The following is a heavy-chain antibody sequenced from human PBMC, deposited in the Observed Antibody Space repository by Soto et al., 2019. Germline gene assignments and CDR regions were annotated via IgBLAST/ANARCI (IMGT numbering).Heavy chain of an antibody. J-gene: IGHJ4*02. V-gene: IGHV3-21*02. D-gene: IGHD3-10*01. CDR3: ARVTAGSGSYQIDL. CDR2: IGRVSTYI. CDR1: GFPFSSFS. Sequence: VQLVESGGGLVKPGGSLRLSCVASGFPFSSFSLNWVRQAPGKGLEWVSSIGRVSTYIYYADSVRGRFTVSRDNAKNSVYLQMTGLTAEDSGIYYCARVTAGSGSYQIDLRGQGTLATVSS.